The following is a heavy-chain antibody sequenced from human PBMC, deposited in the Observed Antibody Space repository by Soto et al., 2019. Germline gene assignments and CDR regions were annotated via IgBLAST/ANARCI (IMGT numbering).Heavy chain of an antibody. CDR2: VTVTGGST. CDR3: AGQRSPEGWFDP. V-gene: IGHV3-23*01. J-gene: IGHJ5*02. CDR1: GFSFTNVE. Sequence: LRLSCGDSGFSFTNVEVTWFRQAPGNVLEWVSTVTVTGGSTYYADSVKVRFTISRDRSNYTVSLLLNSLRVEDTAIYYCAGQRSPEGWFDPWGQRTLVTVS. D-gene: IGHD3-10*01.